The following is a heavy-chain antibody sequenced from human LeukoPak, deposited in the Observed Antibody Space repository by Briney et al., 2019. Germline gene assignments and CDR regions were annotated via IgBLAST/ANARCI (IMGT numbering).Heavy chain of an antibody. CDR3: ARGRTTVTTLRYFDL. CDR2: ISTYDGNT. J-gene: IGHJ2*01. Sequence: GASVKVSCKASGYTFTSYAMNWVRQAPGQGLEWMGWISTYDGNTNYAQKFQGRVTVTADTSTSTAYVELTSLTSDDTAIYYCARGRTTVTTLRYFDLWGRGTLVTVSS. CDR1: GYTFTSYA. D-gene: IGHD4-17*01. V-gene: IGHV1-18*01.